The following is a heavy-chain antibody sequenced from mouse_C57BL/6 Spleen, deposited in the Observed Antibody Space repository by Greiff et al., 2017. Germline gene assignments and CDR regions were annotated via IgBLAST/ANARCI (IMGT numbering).Heavy chain of an antibody. D-gene: IGHD2-4*01. CDR3: APIYYDYGGFAY. J-gene: IGHJ3*01. V-gene: IGHV1-80*01. CDR1: GYAFSSYW. CDR2: IYPGDGDT. Sequence: VQLQESGAELVKPGASVKISCKASGYAFSSYWMNWVKQRPGKGLEWIGQIYPGDGDTNYNGKFKGKATLTADKSSSTAYMQLSSLTSEDSAVYFCAPIYYDYGGFAYWGQGTLVTVSA.